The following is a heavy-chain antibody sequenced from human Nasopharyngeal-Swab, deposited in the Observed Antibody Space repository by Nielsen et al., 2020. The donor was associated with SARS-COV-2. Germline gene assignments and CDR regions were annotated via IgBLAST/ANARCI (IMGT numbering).Heavy chain of an antibody. CDR1: GFTFSSYW. D-gene: IGHD1-1*01. CDR2: INSDGSST. V-gene: IGHV3-74*01. CDR3: ARESYNWNVYYYYAMDV. Sequence: GESLKISCAASGFTFSSYWMHWVRQAPGEGLVWVSRINSDGSSTSYADSVKGRFTISRDNAKNTLYLQMNSLRAEDTAVYYCARESYNWNVYYYYAMDVWGRGTTVTVSS. J-gene: IGHJ6*02.